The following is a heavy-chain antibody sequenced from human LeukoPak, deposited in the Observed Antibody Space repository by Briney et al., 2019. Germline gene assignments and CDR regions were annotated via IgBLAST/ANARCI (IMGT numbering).Heavy chain of an antibody. CDR2: IYSGGST. J-gene: IGHJ4*02. CDR3: AKDPHYYASVDY. CDR1: GFTVSSNY. V-gene: IGHV3-66*01. D-gene: IGHD3-10*01. Sequence: GGSLRLSCAASGFTVSSNYMSWVRQAPGKGLEWVSVIYSGGSTYYADSVKGRFTISRANSKNTLYLQMSSQRAEDTAVYYCAKDPHYYASVDYWGQGTLVTVSS.